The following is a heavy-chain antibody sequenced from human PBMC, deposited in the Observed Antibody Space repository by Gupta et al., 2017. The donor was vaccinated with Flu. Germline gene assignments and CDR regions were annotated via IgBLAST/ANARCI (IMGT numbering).Heavy chain of an antibody. CDR1: GFTLSSYA. Sequence: EVQLLESGGGLVQPGGSLRLSCAASGFTLSSYAMSWVRQAPGKGLEWVSAISGSGGSTYYADSVKGRFTISRDNSKNTLYLQMNSLRAEDTAVYYCAKDKVAQYYYYGMDVWGQGTTVTVSS. D-gene: IGHD5-12*01. J-gene: IGHJ6*02. CDR2: ISGSGGST. CDR3: AKDKVAQYYYYGMDV. V-gene: IGHV3-23*01.